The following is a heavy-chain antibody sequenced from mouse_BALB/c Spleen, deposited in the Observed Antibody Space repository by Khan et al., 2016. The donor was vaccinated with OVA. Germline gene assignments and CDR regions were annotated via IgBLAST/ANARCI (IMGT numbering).Heavy chain of an antibody. CDR1: GYTFISYW. D-gene: IGHD1-1*01. Sequence: QVQLQQSGAELMKPGASVKISCKATGYTFISYWIEWIKQRPGHGPEWIGDILPGSDNSYYNENFKGRATFTADTSSNTAYMQLSSLTSEDSAVYDCARGYGSSYNFDYWGQGTALTVSS. CDR2: ILPGSDNS. J-gene: IGHJ2*01. CDR3: ARGYGSSYNFDY. V-gene: IGHV1-9*01.